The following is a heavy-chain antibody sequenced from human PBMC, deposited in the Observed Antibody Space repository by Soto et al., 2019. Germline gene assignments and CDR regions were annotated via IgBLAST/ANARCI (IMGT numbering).Heavy chain of an antibody. CDR3: AKDPDISGWYQTDLDY. V-gene: IGHV3-23*01. CDR1: GFIFGSFA. Sequence: GGSLRLSCAASGFIFGSFAMSWVRQAPGKGLEWVPTISNNGGSTYSADSVKGRFTISRDNSKNTLYLQMNSLRAEDTAVYYCAKDPDISGWYQTDLDYWGQGTLVTVSS. CDR2: ISNNGGST. D-gene: IGHD6-19*01. J-gene: IGHJ4*02.